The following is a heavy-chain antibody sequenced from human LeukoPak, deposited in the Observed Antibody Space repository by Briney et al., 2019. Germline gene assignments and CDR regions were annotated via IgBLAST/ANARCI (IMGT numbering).Heavy chain of an antibody. J-gene: IGHJ3*02. CDR3: ARNRGRDGYNDDAFDI. Sequence: SETLSLTCSVSGGSIRSSNYYWGWIRQPPGKGLEWIGTIYYSGSTYYNPSLKSRVTISVDTSKNQFSLKLSSVTAADTAVYYCARNRGRDGYNDDAFDIWGQGTMVTVSS. CDR2: IYYSGST. D-gene: IGHD5-24*01. V-gene: IGHV4-39*07. CDR1: GGSIRSSNYY.